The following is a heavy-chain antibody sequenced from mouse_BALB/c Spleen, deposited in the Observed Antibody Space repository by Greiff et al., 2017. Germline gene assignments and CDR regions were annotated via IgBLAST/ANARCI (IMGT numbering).Heavy chain of an antibody. J-gene: IGHJ1*01. D-gene: IGHD2-2*01. V-gene: IGHV2-4-1*01. Sequence: QVQLQQSGPGLVQPSQSLSITCTVSGFSLTSYGVHWVRQSPGKGLEWLGVIWSGGSTDYNAAFISRLSISKDNSKSQVFFKMNSLQADDTAIYYCARNKEIWGYDERQGWYFDVWGAGTTVTVSS. CDR2: IWSGGST. CDR1: GFSLTSYG. CDR3: ARNKEIWGYDERQGWYFDV.